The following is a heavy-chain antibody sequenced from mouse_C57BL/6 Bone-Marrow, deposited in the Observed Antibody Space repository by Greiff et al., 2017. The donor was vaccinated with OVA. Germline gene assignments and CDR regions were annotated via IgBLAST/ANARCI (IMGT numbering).Heavy chain of an antibody. Sequence: QVQLQQSGTVLARPGASVKMSCKTSGYTFTSYWMHWVKQRPGQGLEWIGNINPSNGGTNYNEKFKSKATLTVDKSSSTAYMQLSSLTSEDSAVYYCARGDYYSNSGLYYYAMDYWGQGTSVTVSS. CDR1: GYTFTSYW. V-gene: IGHV1-53*01. CDR3: ARGDYYSNSGLYYYAMDY. D-gene: IGHD2-5*01. CDR2: INPSNGGT. J-gene: IGHJ4*01.